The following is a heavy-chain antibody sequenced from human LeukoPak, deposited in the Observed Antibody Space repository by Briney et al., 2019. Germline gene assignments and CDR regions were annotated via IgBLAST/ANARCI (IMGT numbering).Heavy chain of an antibody. D-gene: IGHD1-26*01. J-gene: IGHJ4*02. V-gene: IGHV4-30-2*01. CDR2: IYHSGST. CDR1: GGSIINSAYY. Sequence: SQTLSLTCIVSGGSIINSAYYWSWIRQPPGKGLEWIGYIYHSGSTYYTPSLKSRVTMSLDRSKNQFSLKLSSVTAADTAVYYCARERDGRELLGGGGCFDYWGQGTLVTVSS. CDR3: ARERDGRELLGGGGCFDY.